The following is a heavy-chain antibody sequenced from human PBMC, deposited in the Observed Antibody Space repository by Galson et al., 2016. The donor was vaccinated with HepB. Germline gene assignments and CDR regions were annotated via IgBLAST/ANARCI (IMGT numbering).Heavy chain of an antibody. V-gene: IGHV4-31*02. CDR2: YHSGNT. CDR3: ARDRGLRLWRYFDL. Sequence: YHSGNTYYNPSLKSRVIMSVDTSKNQVSLKMTSVTAADKGMYYCARDRGLRLWRYFDLWGRGSLVTVSS. D-gene: IGHD5-12*01. J-gene: IGHJ2*01.